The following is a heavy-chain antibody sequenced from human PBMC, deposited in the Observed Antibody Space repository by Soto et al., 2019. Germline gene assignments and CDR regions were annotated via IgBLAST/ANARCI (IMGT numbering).Heavy chain of an antibody. V-gene: IGHV4-59*13. Sequence: SETLSLTCTVSGGSISSYYWSWIRQPPGKGLEWIGYIYYSGSTNYNPSLKSRATISVDTSKNKFSLKLSSVTAADTAVYYCARGSDAARPVDYWGQGTLVPSPQ. CDR2: IYYSGST. J-gene: IGHJ4*02. CDR3: ARGSDAARPVDY. D-gene: IGHD6-6*01. CDR1: GGSISSYY.